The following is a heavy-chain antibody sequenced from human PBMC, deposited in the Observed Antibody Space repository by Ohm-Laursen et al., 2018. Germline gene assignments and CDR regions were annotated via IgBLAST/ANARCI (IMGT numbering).Heavy chain of an antibody. CDR2: IYYSGST. CDR1: GGSFSGYS. J-gene: IGHJ5*02. CDR3: ATFGGHNWFDP. Sequence: SETLSLTCAVYGGSFSGYSWSWIRQPPGKGLEWIGYIYYSGSTNYNPSLKSRVTISVDTSKNQFSLKLSTVTTADTAVYYCATFGGHNWFDPWGQGTLVTVSS. D-gene: IGHD2-15*01. V-gene: IGHV4-59*01.